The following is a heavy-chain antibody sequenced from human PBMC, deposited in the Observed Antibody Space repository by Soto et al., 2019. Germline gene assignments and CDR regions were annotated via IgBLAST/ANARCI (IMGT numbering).Heavy chain of an antibody. CDR3: TTDPHLYYYDSSGYYPNPFDY. CDR1: GFTFSNAW. J-gene: IGHJ4*02. V-gene: IGHV3-15*07. D-gene: IGHD3-22*01. CDR2: IKSKTDGGTT. Sequence: GGSLRLSCAASGFTFSNAWMNWVRQAPGKGLEWVGRIKSKTDGGTTDYAAPVKGRFTISRDDSKNTLYLQMNSLKTEDTAVYYCTTDPHLYYYDSSGYYPNPFDYWGQGTLVTVSS.